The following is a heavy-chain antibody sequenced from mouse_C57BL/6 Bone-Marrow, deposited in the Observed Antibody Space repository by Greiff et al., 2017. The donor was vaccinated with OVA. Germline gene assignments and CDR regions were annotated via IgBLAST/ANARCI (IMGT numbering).Heavy chain of an antibody. V-gene: IGHV1-63*01. CDR2: IYPGGGYT. D-gene: IGHD1-1*01. J-gene: IGHJ3*01. CDR3: ARRVDYYGSSWFAY. Sequence: QVQLQQSGAELVRPGTSVKMSCKASGYTFTNYWIGWAKQRPGHGLEWIGDIYPGGGYTNYNEKFKGKATLTADKSSSTAYMQFSSLTSEDSAIDYCARRVDYYGSSWFAYWGQGTLVTVSA. CDR1: GYTFTNYW.